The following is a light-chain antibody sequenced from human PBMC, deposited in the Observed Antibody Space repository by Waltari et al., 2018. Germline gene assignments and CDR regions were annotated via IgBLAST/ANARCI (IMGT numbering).Light chain of an antibody. V-gene: IGLV1-47*01. CDR2: RNN. CDR3: QTWGTGIQV. CDR1: SSNIGRNY. J-gene: IGLJ3*02. Sequence: QSVLTQPPSASGTPGQRVTISSSGSSSNIGRNYVYWYQQLPGTAPKLLIYRNNQRPSGVPDRFSGSKSGTSASLAISGLRSEDEADYYCQTWGTGIQVFGGGTKLTVL.